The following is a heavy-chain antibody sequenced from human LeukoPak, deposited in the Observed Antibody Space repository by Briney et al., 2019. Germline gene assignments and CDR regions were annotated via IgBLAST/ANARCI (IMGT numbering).Heavy chain of an antibody. D-gene: IGHD2/OR15-2a*01. Sequence: PGGSLRLSCAASGFTFSRYWMSWIRQAPGKGLEWVANIKEDRNEIYYVDSVKGRFTISRDNAENSLFLQMNNLRAEDTAVYYCVSFYETYWGRGTLVTVSS. J-gene: IGHJ4*02. V-gene: IGHV3-7*01. CDR2: IKEDRNEI. CDR3: VSFYETY. CDR1: GFTFSRYW.